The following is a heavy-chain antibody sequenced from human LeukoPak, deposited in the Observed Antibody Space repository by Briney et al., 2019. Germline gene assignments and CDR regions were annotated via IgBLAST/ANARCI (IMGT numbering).Heavy chain of an antibody. CDR2: INSGRSTI. CDR1: GFSFSSYC. Sequence: PGGSLRLSCAASGFSFSSYCMNWVRQAPGKGLEWVSSINSGRSTIYYADSVKGRFTISRDNAKNSLYLQMNSLRAEDTAVYYCARSMATKFVYWGQGALFSVSS. V-gene: IGHV3-21*01. D-gene: IGHD5-12*01. J-gene: IGHJ4*02. CDR3: ARSMATKFVY.